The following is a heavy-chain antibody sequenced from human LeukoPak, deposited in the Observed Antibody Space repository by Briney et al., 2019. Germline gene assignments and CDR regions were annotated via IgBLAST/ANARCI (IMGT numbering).Heavy chain of an antibody. V-gene: IGHV4-39*01. CDR3: ARLRSGSSLNS. CDR1: GDSISKSSYY. CDR2: IHYSGST. J-gene: IGHJ4*02. D-gene: IGHD3-10*01. Sequence: PSETLSLTCTVSGDSISKSSYYWVWIRQPPGKGLEWIGSIHYSGSTYYNPSLKSRVAKSIDTSKNQFSLKLSPVTAADTAVYYCARLRSGSSLNSWGQGTLVTVSS.